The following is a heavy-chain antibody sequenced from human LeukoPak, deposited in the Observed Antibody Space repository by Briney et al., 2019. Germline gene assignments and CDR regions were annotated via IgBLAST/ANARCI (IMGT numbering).Heavy chain of an antibody. Sequence: PGGPLRLSRAASGFTFSSYSMNWVRQAPGKGLEWVSSISSSSSYIYYADSVKGRFTISRDNAKNSLYLQMNSLRAEDTAVYCCARTDGYSYGSNWFDPWGQGTLVTVSS. CDR1: GFTFSSYS. J-gene: IGHJ5*02. CDR2: ISSSSSYI. CDR3: ARTDGYSYGSNWFDP. V-gene: IGHV3-21*01. D-gene: IGHD5-18*01.